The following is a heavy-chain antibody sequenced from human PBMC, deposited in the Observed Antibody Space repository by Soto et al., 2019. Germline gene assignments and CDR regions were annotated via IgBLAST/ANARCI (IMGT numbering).Heavy chain of an antibody. CDR2: IYATGTT. Sequence: SETLSLTCTISGASISGFYWSWIRKSAGKGLEWIGRIYATGTTDYNPSLKSRVMMSVDTSKKQFSLKLRSVTAADTAVYYCVRDGTKTLRDWFDPWGQGISVTVSS. V-gene: IGHV4-4*07. CDR1: GASISGFY. D-gene: IGHD1-1*01. CDR3: VRDGTKTLRDWFDP. J-gene: IGHJ5*02.